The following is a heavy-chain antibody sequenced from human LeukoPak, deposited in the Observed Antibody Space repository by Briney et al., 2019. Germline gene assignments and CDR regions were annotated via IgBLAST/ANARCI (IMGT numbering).Heavy chain of an antibody. V-gene: IGHV3-48*01. J-gene: IGHJ4*02. CDR1: GFTFSTYG. CDR2: ISSSNVI. D-gene: IGHD3-3*01. CDR3: ARGDPIYDFWSGGDY. Sequence: GGTLRLSCAASGFTFSTYGMNWVRQAPEKGLEWVSYISSSNVIYYTDSVKGRFTISRDNARNLLSLQMNSLRAEDTAVYYCARGDPIYDFWSGGDYWGQGTLVTVSS.